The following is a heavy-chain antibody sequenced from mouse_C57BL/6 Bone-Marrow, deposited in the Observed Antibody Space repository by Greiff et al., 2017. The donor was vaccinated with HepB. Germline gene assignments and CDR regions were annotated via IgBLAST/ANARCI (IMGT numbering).Heavy chain of an antibody. CDR3: TTGLYGLDY. D-gene: IGHD1-2*01. CDR1: GFNIKDDY. CDR2: IDPENGDT. V-gene: IGHV14-4*01. J-gene: IGHJ2*01. Sequence: EVQLQQSGAELVRPGASVKLSCTASGFNIKDDYMHWVKQRPEQGLEWIGWIDPENGDTEYASKFQGKATITADTSSNTAYLQLSSLTSEDTAVYYCTTGLYGLDYWGKGTTLTVSS.